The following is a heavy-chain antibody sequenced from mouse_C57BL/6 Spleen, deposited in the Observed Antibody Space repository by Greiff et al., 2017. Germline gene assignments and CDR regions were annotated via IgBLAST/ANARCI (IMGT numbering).Heavy chain of an antibody. V-gene: IGHV1-15*01. CDR2: IDPETGGT. Sequence: QVQLQQSGAELVRPGASVTLSCKASGYTFTDYEMHWVKQTPVNGLEWIGAIDPETGGTAYNPKFKGKAIMTADKSSSTAYMELRSLTSEDSAVYYYTRGATVLDNAMDYWGQGTTVTVSS. CDR3: TRGATVLDNAMDY. CDR1: GYTFTDYE. J-gene: IGHJ4*01. D-gene: IGHD1-1*01.